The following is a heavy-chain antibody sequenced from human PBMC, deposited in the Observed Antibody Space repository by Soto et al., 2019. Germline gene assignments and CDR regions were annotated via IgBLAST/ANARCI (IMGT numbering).Heavy chain of an antibody. CDR3: GRGRSGQIVVFY. CDR2: IGPESGAT. CDR1: GYTFTGHY. Sequence: ASVKVSCKTSGYTFTGHYIHWVRQAPQQGPEWVGEIGPESGATRYAQKFRGRVTMTMDTSITTVYMELKNLSPDDTAVYYCGRGRSGQIVVFYWGQGTPVTLSS. D-gene: IGHD1-26*01. V-gene: IGHV1-2*02. J-gene: IGHJ4*02.